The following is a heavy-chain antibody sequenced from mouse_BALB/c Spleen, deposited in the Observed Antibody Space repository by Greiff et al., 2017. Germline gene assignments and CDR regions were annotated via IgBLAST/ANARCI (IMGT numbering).Heavy chain of an antibody. J-gene: IGHJ3*01. CDR3: AREGFHYYGSAY. D-gene: IGHD1-2*01. Sequence: QVQLQQPGAELVKPGTSVKLSCKASGYNFTSYWINWVKLRPGQGLEWIGDIYPGSGSTNYNEKFKSKATLTVDTSSSTAYMQLSSLASEDSALYYCAREGFHYYGSAYWGQGTLVTVSA. CDR2: IYPGSGST. CDR1: GYNFTSYW. V-gene: IGHV1-55*01.